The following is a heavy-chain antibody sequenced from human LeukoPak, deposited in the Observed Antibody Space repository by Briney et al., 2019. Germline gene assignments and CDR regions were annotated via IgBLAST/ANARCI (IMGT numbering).Heavy chain of an antibody. CDR3: ARLEDYGGNPGHY. V-gene: IGHV3-48*01. D-gene: IGHD4-23*01. CDR2: ISSSSSTI. J-gene: IGHJ4*02. Sequence: GGSLRLSCAASGFTFSSYSMNWVRQAPGKGLEWVSYISSSSSTIYYADSVKGRFTISRDNAKNSLYLQMNSLRAEDTAVYYCARLEDYGGNPGHYWGQGPLVTVSS. CDR1: GFTFSSYS.